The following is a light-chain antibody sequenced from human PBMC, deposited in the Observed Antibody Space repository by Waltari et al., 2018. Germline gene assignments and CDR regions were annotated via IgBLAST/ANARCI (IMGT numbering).Light chain of an antibody. CDR3: QQYYSTPRT. CDR1: PSVLYSSNNKNY. J-gene: IGKJ1*01. Sequence: DIVMTQSPDSLAVSLGERAPITCKSSPSVLYSSNNKNYLAWYQQKPGQPPKLLIYWASTRESGVPDRFSGSGSGTDFTLTISSLQAEDVAVYYCQQYYSTPRTFGQGTKVEIK. CDR2: WAS. V-gene: IGKV4-1*01.